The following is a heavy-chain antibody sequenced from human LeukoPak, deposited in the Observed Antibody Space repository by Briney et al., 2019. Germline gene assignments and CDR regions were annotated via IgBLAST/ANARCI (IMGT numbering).Heavy chain of an antibody. CDR3: ARTYDSSSYPPFDY. CDR2: ISAYNGNT. D-gene: IGHD3-22*01. V-gene: IGHV1-18*01. Sequence: ASVKVSCKASGYTFTSYGISWVRQAPGQGLEWMGWISAYNGNTNYAQKLQGRVTMTTDTSTSTAYMELRSLRSDDTAVYYCARTYDSSSYPPFDYWGQGTLVTVSS. J-gene: IGHJ4*02. CDR1: GYTFTSYG.